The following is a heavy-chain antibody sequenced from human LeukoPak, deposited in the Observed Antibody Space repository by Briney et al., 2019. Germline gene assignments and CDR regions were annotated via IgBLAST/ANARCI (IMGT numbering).Heavy chain of an antibody. CDR3: ARAPTVVRIFDY. V-gene: IGHV4-30-4*08. CDR1: GGSISSGDYY. Sequence: KASETLSLTCTVSGGSISSGDYYWSWIRQPPGKGLEWIGYLYNSGSTYYNPSLKSRVTISVDTSKNQFSLKLSSVTAADTAVYYCARAPTVVRIFDYWGQGTLVTVSS. J-gene: IGHJ4*02. D-gene: IGHD4-23*01. CDR2: LYNSGST.